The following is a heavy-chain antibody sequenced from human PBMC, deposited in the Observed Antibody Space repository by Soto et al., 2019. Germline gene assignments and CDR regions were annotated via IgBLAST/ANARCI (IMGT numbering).Heavy chain of an antibody. V-gene: IGHV3-7*01. J-gene: IGHJ4*02. CDR2: IRQDGSEK. CDR1: GFTFSSYW. Sequence: EVQLVESGGGLVQPGESLRLSCAASGFTFSSYWMSWVRQAPGKGLEWVATIRQDGSEKHYVDSVKGRFTISRDNAKNSLYLQMNSLRAEDTAVYYCARGCGSASCQYYFDYWGQGTLVTVSS. CDR3: ARGCGSASCQYYFDY. D-gene: IGHD2-2*01.